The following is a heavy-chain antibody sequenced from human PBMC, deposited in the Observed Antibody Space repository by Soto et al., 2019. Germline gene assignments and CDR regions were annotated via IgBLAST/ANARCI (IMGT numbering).Heavy chain of an antibody. CDR3: ARVGNYYGSGTPRPHYKYAMDV. CDR2: INSGGGSA. D-gene: IGHD3-10*01. CDR1: GYPFANYF. V-gene: IGHV1-46*01. J-gene: IGHJ6*02. Sequence: QVQLVQSGAEVKKPGASVKVSCKTSGYPFANYFIHWVRQAPGQGLEWMGIINSGGGSATYAQKFQGRVSMTRDTSTSTVYMELSSLKSDDTAVYFCARVGNYYGSGTPRPHYKYAMDVWGQGTTVTVS.